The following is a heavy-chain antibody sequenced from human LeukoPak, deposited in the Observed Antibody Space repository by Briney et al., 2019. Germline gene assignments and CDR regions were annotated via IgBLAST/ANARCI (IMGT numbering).Heavy chain of an antibody. CDR3: ARHNFGSAWVGV. J-gene: IGHJ6*04. CDR1: GGSISTDVYY. CDR2: IFYSGST. Sequence: PSETLSLTCSVSGGSISTDVYYWAWIRQPPGKGLEWIGSIFYSGSTYYNPSLKSRIAISVDTSKNHFSLKLRSVTAADTGVYYCARHNFGSAWVGVWGRGTTVTVSS. D-gene: IGHD1-1*01. V-gene: IGHV4-39*01.